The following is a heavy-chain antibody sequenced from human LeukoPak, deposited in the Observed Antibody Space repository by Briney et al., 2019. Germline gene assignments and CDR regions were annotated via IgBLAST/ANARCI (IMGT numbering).Heavy chain of an antibody. J-gene: IGHJ4*02. D-gene: IGHD3-16*01. Sequence: GGSLRLSCAASGFTFSSYAMHWVRQAPGKGLEWVSSISSSSSYIYYADSVKGRFTISRDDAKNSLYLQMNSLRAEDTAVYYCARAGGISDFDYWGQGTLVTVSS. CDR2: ISSSSSYI. CDR3: ARAGGISDFDY. V-gene: IGHV3-21*01. CDR1: GFTFSSYA.